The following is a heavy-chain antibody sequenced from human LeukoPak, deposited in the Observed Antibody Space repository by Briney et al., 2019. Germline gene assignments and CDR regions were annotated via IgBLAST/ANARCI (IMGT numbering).Heavy chain of an antibody. Sequence: PGGSLRLSCAASGFTVSDNYMSWFRQAPGKGPEWLSVLDSGGSAIYADSVRGRFTISRDNSKNTLHLQMDSLTIEDSALYYCARDHVVASGAVAYWGQGTLVTVSS. V-gene: IGHV3-53*01. J-gene: IGHJ4*02. CDR2: LDSGGSA. CDR3: ARDHVVASGAVAY. D-gene: IGHD2-15*01. CDR1: GFTVSDNY.